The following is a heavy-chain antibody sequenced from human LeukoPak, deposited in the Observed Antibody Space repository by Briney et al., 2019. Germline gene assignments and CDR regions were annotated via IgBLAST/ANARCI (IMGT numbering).Heavy chain of an antibody. CDR3: AKGNYQYYFEY. V-gene: IGHV3-23*01. J-gene: IGHJ4*02. D-gene: IGHD1-7*01. CDR1: GXTFSNYA. Sequence: GGSLRLSCAASGXTFSNYALSWVRQAPGKGLEWVSTISVSGGSTYYADSVKGRFTISRDDSKNTLYLQMNSLRAEDTAVYYCAKGNYQYYFEYWGQGTLVTVSS. CDR2: ISVSGGST.